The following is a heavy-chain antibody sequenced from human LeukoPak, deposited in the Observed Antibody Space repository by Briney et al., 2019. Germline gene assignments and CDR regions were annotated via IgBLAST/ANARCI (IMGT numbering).Heavy chain of an antibody. CDR1: GGSISSGDYY. J-gene: IGHJ4*02. V-gene: IGHV4-30-4*08. CDR2: IYYSGST. D-gene: IGHD3-3*01. Sequence: SETLSLTCTVSGGSISSGDYYWSWIRQPPGKGLEWIGYIYYSGSTYYNPSLKSRVTISVDTSKNQFSLKLSSVTAADTAVYYCAREKVPFTIFGPFDYWGQGTLVTVSS. CDR3: AREKVPFTIFGPFDY.